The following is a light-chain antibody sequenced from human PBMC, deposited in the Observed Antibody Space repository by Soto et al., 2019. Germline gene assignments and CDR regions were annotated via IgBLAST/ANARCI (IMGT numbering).Light chain of an antibody. CDR2: DVS. Sequence: QSVLTQPRSVSGSPGRSATISCTGTNSDVGGYNYVSWYQQHPGKAPKLMIYDVSKRPSGVPDRFSGSKSGNTASLTISGLQAEDEADYYCCSYAGSYTFVFGTGTKVTVL. CDR1: NSDVGGYNY. CDR3: CSYAGSYTFV. V-gene: IGLV2-11*01. J-gene: IGLJ1*01.